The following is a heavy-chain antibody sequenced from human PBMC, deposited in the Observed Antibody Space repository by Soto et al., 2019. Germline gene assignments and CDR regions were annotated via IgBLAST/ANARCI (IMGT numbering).Heavy chain of an antibody. Sequence: SETLSLTCTVSGGSISSYYWSWIRQPPGKGQEWIGYIYYSGSTNYNHSLKSRVTISVDTSKNQFSLKLSSVTAADTAVYYCARVPFLYSSFFGARPGWFDPRRQGTPVPX. CDR3: ARVPFLYSSFFGARPGWFDP. CDR2: IYYSGST. CDR1: GGSISSYY. D-gene: IGHD6-6*01. V-gene: IGHV4-59*01. J-gene: IGHJ5*02.